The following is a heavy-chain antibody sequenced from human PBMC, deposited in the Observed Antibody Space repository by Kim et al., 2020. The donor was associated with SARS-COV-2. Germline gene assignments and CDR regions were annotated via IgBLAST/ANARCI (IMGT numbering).Heavy chain of an antibody. V-gene: IGHV3-53*01. J-gene: IGHJ5*02. Sequence: FAAPVKGQFTMSRDNSKNTFFLQMNSLRAEDTAIYFCTRDAAGHFAPWGQGTLVTVSS. CDR3: TRDAAGHFAP.